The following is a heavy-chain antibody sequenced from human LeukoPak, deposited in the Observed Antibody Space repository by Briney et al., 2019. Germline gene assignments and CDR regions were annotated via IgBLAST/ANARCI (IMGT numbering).Heavy chain of an antibody. D-gene: IGHD6-19*01. V-gene: IGHV3-7*01. J-gene: IGHJ3*02. Sequence: GGSLRLSCAASGFTFSTYWMSWDRQAPGKGLEWVASIKQDGSDKYYVDSVKGRFTISRDNAKNSLYLQMNSLRAEDTAVYYCARQVGWRDASDMWGQGTVVTVSS. CDR3: ARQVGWRDASDM. CDR1: GFTFSTYW. CDR2: IKQDGSDK.